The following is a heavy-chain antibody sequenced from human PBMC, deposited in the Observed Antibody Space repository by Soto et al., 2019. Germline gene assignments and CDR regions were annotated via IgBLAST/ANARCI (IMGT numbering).Heavy chain of an antibody. D-gene: IGHD2-15*01. Sequence: QTLSLTFVISGDSVSINGACWNWIRQSPSRDLQWLGRIYYRSKWFHDYAASVESRMAINPDTSRNQFSLQLNYVTPEDTAVYYCARVHCSAGTCLDGLDFWGQGTTVTVSS. V-gene: IGHV6-1*01. CDR2: IYYRSKWFH. J-gene: IGHJ6*02. CDR1: GDSVSINGAC. CDR3: ARVHCSAGTCLDGLDF.